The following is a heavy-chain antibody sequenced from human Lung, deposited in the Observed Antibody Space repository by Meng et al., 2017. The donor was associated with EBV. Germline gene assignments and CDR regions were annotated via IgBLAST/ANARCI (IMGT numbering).Heavy chain of an antibody. Sequence: QVQRVQSGAEVKKPGGSVRVPCKASGYTFNTYYMHWVRQAPGQGLEWMGVINPSGGSSIYAQRFQGRVTMTSDTSTTTVYMDLSSLRSEDTAVYYCARVSKGGSYRFDPWGQGTLVTVSS. D-gene: IGHD1-26*01. CDR3: ARVSKGGSYRFDP. CDR2: INPSGGSS. V-gene: IGHV1-46*02. CDR1: GYTFNTYY. J-gene: IGHJ5*02.